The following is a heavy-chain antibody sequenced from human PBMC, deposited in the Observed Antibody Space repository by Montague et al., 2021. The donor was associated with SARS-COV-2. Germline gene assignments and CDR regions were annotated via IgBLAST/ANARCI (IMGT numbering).Heavy chain of an antibody. CDR3: ARAAAGYYYYGMDV. CDR1: GFTFSSYA. CDR2: ISGSGGST. D-gene: IGHD6-13*01. Sequence: SLRLSCAASGFTFSSYAMSWVRQAPGKGLEWVSAISGSGGSTYYVDSVKGRFTISRDNSKNTLYLQMNSLRAEDTAVYYCARAAAGYYYYGMDVWGQGTTVTVSS. V-gene: IGHV3-23*01. J-gene: IGHJ6*02.